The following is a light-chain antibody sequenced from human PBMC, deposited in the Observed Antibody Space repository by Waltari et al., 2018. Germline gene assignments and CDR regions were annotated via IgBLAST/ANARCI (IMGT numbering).Light chain of an antibody. J-gene: IGLJ3*02. V-gene: IGLV2-14*01. CDR3: SSFTSSSTLRV. Sequence: QSALTQPASVSGSPGQSITISCTGTSSDVGGYTYVSWYQQHPGKAPKLMIYDVTKRPSGVSTRFSGSKSGNTASLTISGLQAEDEADYYCSSFTSSSTLRVFGGGTKLTVL. CDR1: SSDVGGYTY. CDR2: DVT.